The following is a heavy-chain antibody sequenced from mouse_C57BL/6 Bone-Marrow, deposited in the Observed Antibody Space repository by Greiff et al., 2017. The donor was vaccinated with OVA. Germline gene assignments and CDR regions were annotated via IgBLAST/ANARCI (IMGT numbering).Heavy chain of an antibody. CDR3: TGAFYGKRVLDY. D-gene: IGHD1-1*01. V-gene: IGHV1-9*01. Sequence: QVQLQQSGAELMKPGASVKLSCKATGYTFTGYWIEWVKQRPGHGLEWIGEILPGSGSTNYNKKFKGKATFTADTSSNTAYMQLSSLTTEDSAIYYCTGAFYGKRVLDYWGQGTTLTVSS. CDR1: GYTFTGYW. CDR2: ILPGSGST. J-gene: IGHJ2*01.